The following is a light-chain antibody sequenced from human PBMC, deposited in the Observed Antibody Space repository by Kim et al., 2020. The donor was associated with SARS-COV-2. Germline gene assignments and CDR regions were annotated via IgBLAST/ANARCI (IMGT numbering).Light chain of an antibody. Sequence: QSVLTQPPSASGTPGQRVTISCSGSSSNIGSNFVYWYQQLPGTAPKLLIYRNNRRPSGVPDRFSGSKSGTSASLAISGLRSEDEADYYCAAWDDNLSVLYVFGTGTQVTVL. CDR3: AAWDDNLSVLYV. CDR2: RNN. CDR1: SSNIGSNF. V-gene: IGLV1-47*01. J-gene: IGLJ1*01.